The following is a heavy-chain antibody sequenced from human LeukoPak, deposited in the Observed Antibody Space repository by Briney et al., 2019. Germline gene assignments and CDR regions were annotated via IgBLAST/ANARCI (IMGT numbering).Heavy chain of an antibody. CDR2: IYSGGST. CDR1: GFTVSSNH. CDR3: ARGPAGYN. D-gene: IGHD1-1*01. V-gene: IGHV3-53*01. Sequence: GGSLRLSCAASGFTVSSNHMSWVRQAPGKGLEWVSVIYSGGSTDYADSVKGRFTISRDNLKNTLYLQMNSLRAEDTAVYYCARGPAGYNWRQGTLVTVSS. J-gene: IGHJ4*02.